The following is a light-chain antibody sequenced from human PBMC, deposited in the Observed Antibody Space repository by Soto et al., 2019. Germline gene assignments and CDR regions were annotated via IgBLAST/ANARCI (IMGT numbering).Light chain of an antibody. J-gene: IGLJ2*01. CDR3: SSHATSGTNVI. V-gene: IGLV2-14*03. CDR1: NSDVGAYPY. Sequence: QSALTQPASVSGSPGQSITISCTGTNSDVGAYPYVSWYQQHPGNAPKLLIYEVADRPSGVSDRFSGSKSGNTASLTISALQAEDEAVYYCSSHATSGTNVIFGGGTKLTVL. CDR2: EVA.